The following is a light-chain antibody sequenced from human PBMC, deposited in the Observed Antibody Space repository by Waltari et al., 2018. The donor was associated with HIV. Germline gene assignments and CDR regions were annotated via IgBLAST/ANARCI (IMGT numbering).Light chain of an antibody. CDR3: QQYDTYPLT. Sequence: LTQSPSFLSASIGARVTITCRAAQGIGSSLAWYQAKPGRAPKLLVYSASILQAGVPLRFGGSGSGTEFTLTVSSLQPEDFAAYYCQQYDTYPLTFGGGTKVEIK. CDR1: QGIGSS. CDR2: SAS. J-gene: IGKJ4*01. V-gene: IGKV1-9*01.